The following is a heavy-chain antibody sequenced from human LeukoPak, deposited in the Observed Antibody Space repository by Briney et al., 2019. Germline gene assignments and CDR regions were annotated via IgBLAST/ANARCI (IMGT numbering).Heavy chain of an antibody. CDR1: GGSISSHY. J-gene: IGHJ4*02. Sequence: PSETLSLTCTVSGGSISSHYWSWIRQPPGKGLEWIGYSYYSGSTNYNPSLKSRVTISVDTSKNQFSLKLSSVTAADTAVYYCARSGSYYESFDYWGQGTLVTVSS. D-gene: IGHD1-26*01. V-gene: IGHV4-59*11. CDR3: ARSGSYYESFDY. CDR2: SYYSGST.